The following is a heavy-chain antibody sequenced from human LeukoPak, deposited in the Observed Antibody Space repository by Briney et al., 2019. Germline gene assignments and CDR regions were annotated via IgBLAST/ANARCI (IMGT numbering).Heavy chain of an antibody. V-gene: IGHV4-59*01. D-gene: IGHD6-13*01. CDR2: IYYSGST. J-gene: IGHJ3*02. CDR1: GGSISSYY. CDR3: ARDAARFLDAFDI. Sequence: PSETLSLTCTVSGGSISSYYWSWVRQPPGKGLEWVGYIYYSGSTNYNPSLKGRVTISVDASKNQFSLKQSSVTAADTAVYYCARDAARFLDAFDIWRQGTMVTVPS.